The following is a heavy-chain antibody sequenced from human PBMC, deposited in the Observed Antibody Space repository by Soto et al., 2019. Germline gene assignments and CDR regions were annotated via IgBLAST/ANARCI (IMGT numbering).Heavy chain of an antibody. V-gene: IGHV1-18*01. CDR2: ISAYNGNT. Sequence: QVQLVQSGAEVKKPGASVQVSCKASGYTLTNYGINWVRQAPGQGLEWMGWISAYNGNTDYAQKLQGRVMMNKDTSTSPAYMELRSLRSDDTAVYSCARNFTTGPTAWFDPWGQGTLVTVSS. D-gene: IGHD1-1*01. CDR1: GYTLTNYG. CDR3: ARNFTTGPTAWFDP. J-gene: IGHJ5*02.